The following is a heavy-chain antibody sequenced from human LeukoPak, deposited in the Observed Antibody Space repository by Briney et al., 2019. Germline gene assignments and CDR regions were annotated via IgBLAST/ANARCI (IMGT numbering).Heavy chain of an antibody. CDR2: ISAYNGNT. Sequence: RASVKVSCKASVDTFTSYGISWVRQAPGQGLEWMGWISAYNGNTNYAQKLQGRVTMTTDTSTSTAYMELRSLRSDVTAVYYCARDRWLAFDYWGQGTLVTVS. CDR1: VDTFTSYG. D-gene: IGHD5-24*01. CDR3: ARDRWLAFDY. J-gene: IGHJ4*02. V-gene: IGHV1-18*01.